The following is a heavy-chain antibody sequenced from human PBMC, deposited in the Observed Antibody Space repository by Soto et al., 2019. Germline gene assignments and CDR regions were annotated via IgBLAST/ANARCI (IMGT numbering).Heavy chain of an antibody. V-gene: IGHV3-23*01. CDR3: VKDIAVAGTEGWFDP. CDR1: GFTFSSYA. Sequence: GGSLRLSCAASGFTFSSYAISWVRQAPGKGLEWVSAISGSGGSTYYADSVKGRFTISRDNSKNTLYLQMNSLRAEDTAVYYCVKDIAVAGTEGWFDPWGQGTLVTVS. J-gene: IGHJ5*02. CDR2: ISGSGGST. D-gene: IGHD6-19*01.